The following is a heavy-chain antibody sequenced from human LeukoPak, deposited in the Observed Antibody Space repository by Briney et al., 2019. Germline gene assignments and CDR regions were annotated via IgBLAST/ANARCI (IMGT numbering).Heavy chain of an antibody. J-gene: IGHJ4*02. CDR3: ARDQGEQWLVSHHWLDY. CDR2: ISYDGSNK. Sequence: PGRSLRLSCAASGFTFSSYAMHWVRQAPGKGLEWVAVISYDGSNKNYADSVKGRFTISRDNSKNTLYLQMNSLRAEDTAVYYCARDQGEQWLVSHHWLDYWGQGTLVTV. V-gene: IGHV3-30-3*01. CDR1: GFTFSSYA. D-gene: IGHD6-19*01.